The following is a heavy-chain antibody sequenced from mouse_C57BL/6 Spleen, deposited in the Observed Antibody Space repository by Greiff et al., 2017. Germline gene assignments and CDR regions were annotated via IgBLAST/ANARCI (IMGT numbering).Heavy chain of an antibody. J-gene: IGHJ4*01. D-gene: IGHD2-4*01. CDR2: ISSGSSTI. V-gene: IGHV5-17*01. Sequence: EVKLVESGGGLVKPGGSLKLSCAASGFTFSDYGMHWVRQAPEKGLEWVAYISSGSSTIYYADTVKGRFTISRDNAKNTLFLQMTSLRSEDTAMYYCARSYYDYDVGYYAMDYWGQGTSVTVSS. CDR1: GFTFSDYG. CDR3: ARSYYDYDVGYYAMDY.